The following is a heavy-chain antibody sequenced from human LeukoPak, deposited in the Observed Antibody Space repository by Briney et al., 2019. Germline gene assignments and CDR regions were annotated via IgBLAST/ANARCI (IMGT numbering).Heavy chain of an antibody. CDR3: ARDLKSAAGTGY. CDR2: INPNSGGT. CDR1: GYTFTGYY. D-gene: IGHD6-13*01. V-gene: IGHV1-2*06. J-gene: IGHJ4*02. Sequence: ASVKVSCKASGYTFTGYYMHWVRQAPGQGLEWMGRINPNSGGTNYAQKCQGRVTMTRDTSISTAYMELSRLRSDDTAVYYCARDLKSAAGTGYWGQGTLVTVSS.